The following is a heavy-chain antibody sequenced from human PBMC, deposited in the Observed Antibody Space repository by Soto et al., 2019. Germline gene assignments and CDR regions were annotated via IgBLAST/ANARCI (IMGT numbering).Heavy chain of an antibody. CDR1: GYSFTSYW. D-gene: IGHD6-13*01. J-gene: IGHJ5*02. Sequence: GESLKISCKGSGYSFTSYWISWVRQMPGKGLEWMGRIDPSDSYTNYSPSFQGHVTVSADKSISTAYLQWSSLKASDTAMYYCARRHSSSSAFDPWGQGTLVTVSS. CDR2: IDPSDSYT. V-gene: IGHV5-10-1*01. CDR3: ARRHSSSSAFDP.